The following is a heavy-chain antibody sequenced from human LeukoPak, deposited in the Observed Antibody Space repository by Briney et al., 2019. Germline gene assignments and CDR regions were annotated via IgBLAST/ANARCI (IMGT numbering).Heavy chain of an antibody. Sequence: GGSLRLSCAVSGFTFKSTLMNWVRQAPGKGLEWVSSISSSGSYIHYADSVKGRFIVSRDNGNNTLYLDMSGLSAEDSAIYYCTRDYGARDDWGQGTLVTVSS. D-gene: IGHD4-17*01. V-gene: IGHV3-21*01. J-gene: IGHJ4*02. CDR3: TRDYGARDD. CDR2: ISSSGSYI. CDR1: GFTFKSTL.